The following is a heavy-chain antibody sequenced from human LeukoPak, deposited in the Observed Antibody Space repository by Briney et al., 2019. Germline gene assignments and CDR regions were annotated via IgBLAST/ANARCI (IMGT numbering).Heavy chain of an antibody. CDR3: ARRGIAAAAHFGY. J-gene: IGHJ4*02. CDR1: GGSISSGRCY. Sequence: SETLSLTCTVSGGSISSGRCYWGWIRQPPGKRLEWIGSIFYTGSAHYNPSLESRVIISIDTAKNQFSLKVRSVTAADTAVYFCARRGIAAAAHFGYWGQGSLVTVSS. D-gene: IGHD6-13*01. V-gene: IGHV4-39*01. CDR2: IFYTGSA.